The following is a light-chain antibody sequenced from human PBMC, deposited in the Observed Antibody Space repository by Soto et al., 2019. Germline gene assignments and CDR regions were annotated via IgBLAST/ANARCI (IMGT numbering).Light chain of an antibody. CDR2: EVN. V-gene: IGLV2-8*01. J-gene: IGLJ3*02. CDR3: CSYAGSTTWV. CDR1: NSDVGTSNY. Sequence: QSVLTQPPSASGSPGQSVTISCTGTNSDVGTSNYVSWYQQHPGKAPKLLIHEVNKRPSGVPDRFSGSKSGNTASLTVSGLQAEDEAEYYCCSYAGSTTWVFGGGTKVTV.